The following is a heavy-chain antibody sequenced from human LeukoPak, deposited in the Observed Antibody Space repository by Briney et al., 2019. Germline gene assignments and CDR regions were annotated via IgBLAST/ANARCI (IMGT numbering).Heavy chain of an antibody. V-gene: IGHV3-23*01. CDR2: ITGSSGST. D-gene: IGHD2-2*01. J-gene: IGHJ3*02. CDR3: ARDTPSQLYCSSTSCYHDAFDI. CDR1: GFTFSSYT. Sequence: PGGSLRLSCAASGFTFSSYTMNWVRQAPGKGLDWVSSITGSSGSTFYADSVKGRFIVSRDNSKNTLYLQMNSLRAEDTAVYYCARDTPSQLYCSSTSCYHDAFDIWGQGTMVTVSS.